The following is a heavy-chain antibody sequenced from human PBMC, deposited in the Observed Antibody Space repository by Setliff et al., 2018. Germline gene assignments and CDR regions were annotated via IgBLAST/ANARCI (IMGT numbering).Heavy chain of an antibody. J-gene: IGHJ3*02. Sequence: VSCKASGYTFTGYCMYWVRQAPGQGLEWMGRINPSSGATIYAQKFQGRVTMTSDTSISTAHMELGRLRSDDTAVYFCARDGGGDSDAFDIWGQGTMVTVSS. CDR3: ARDGGGDSDAFDI. CDR2: INPSSGAT. D-gene: IGHD3-16*01. V-gene: IGHV1-2*06. CDR1: GYTFTGYC.